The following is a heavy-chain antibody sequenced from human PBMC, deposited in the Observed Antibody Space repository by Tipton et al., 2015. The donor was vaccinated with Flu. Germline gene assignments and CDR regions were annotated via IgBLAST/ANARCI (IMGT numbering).Heavy chain of an antibody. D-gene: IGHD2-15*01. CDR2: IYPGDSDT. Sequence: QLVQSGAEVKKPGESLKISCKGSGYSFTSYWIGWVRQMPGKGLEWMGIIYPGDSDTRYSPSFQGQVTISADKSISTAYLQWSSLKASDPAMYYCTKCSGGSCYLGVYFDSWGQGTLVTVSS. J-gene: IGHJ4*02. V-gene: IGHV5-51*01. CDR3: TKCSGGSCYLGVYFDS. CDR1: GYSFTSYW.